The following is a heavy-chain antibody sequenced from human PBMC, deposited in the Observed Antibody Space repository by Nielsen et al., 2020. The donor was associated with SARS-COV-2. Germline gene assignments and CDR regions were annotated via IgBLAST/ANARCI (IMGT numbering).Heavy chain of an antibody. CDR1: GYTFTSYA. CDR3: ASGVVVVPALDYYYYGMDV. V-gene: IGHV7-4-1*02. D-gene: IGHD2-2*01. J-gene: IGHJ6*02. Sequence: ASVKVSCKASGYTFTSYAMNWVRQAPGQGLEWMGWINTNTGNPTYAQGFTGRFVFSLDTSVSTAYLQISSLKAEGTAVYYCASGVVVVPALDYYYYGMDVWGQGTTVTVSS. CDR2: INTNTGNP.